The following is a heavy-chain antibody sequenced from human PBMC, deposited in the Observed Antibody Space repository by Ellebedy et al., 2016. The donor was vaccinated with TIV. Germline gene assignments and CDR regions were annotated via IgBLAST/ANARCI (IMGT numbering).Heavy chain of an antibody. J-gene: IGHJ4*02. Sequence: GGSLRLSCVASGFTFDTYGMHWVRQAPGKGLEWVALVSYYGTNKFYAESVKGRFTISRDNSNNTLYLEMNSLRSEDTAVYYCARLQMDGDSFDYWGQGTLVTVSS. D-gene: IGHD4-11*01. CDR3: ARLQMDGDSFDY. CDR1: GFTFDTYG. V-gene: IGHV3-30*03. CDR2: VSYYGTNK.